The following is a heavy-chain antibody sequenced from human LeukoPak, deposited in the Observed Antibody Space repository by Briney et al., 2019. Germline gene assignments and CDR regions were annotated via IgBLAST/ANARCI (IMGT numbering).Heavy chain of an antibody. J-gene: IGHJ4*02. CDR2: INPSSGST. CDR3: ARAHVDTAMVTGRFDY. Sequence: GASVKVSCKASGYTFTSYYMHWVRQAPGQGLEWMGIINPSSGSTSYAQKFQGRVTMTRDTSTSTVYMELSSLRSEDTAVYYCARAHVDTAMVTGRFDYWGQGTLVTVSS. V-gene: IGHV1-46*01. CDR1: GYTFTSYY. D-gene: IGHD5-18*01.